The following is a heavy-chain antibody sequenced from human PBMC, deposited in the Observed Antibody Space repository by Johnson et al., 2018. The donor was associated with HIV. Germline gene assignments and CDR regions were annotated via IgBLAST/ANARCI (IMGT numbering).Heavy chain of an antibody. CDR2: SYSGGST. V-gene: IGHV3-66*01. CDR1: GFTFSSYA. J-gene: IGHJ3*02. CDR3: TKADTMAGDAFDS. D-gene: IGHD2-2*01. Sequence: VQLVESGGGLVQPGGSLRLSCAASGFTFSSYAMSWVRQAPGKGLEWFSVSYSGGSTYYADSLKSRFTISRDNSKNTLNLKMNNLRVDDTAMDYCTKADTMAGDAFDSWGQGTMVTVYS.